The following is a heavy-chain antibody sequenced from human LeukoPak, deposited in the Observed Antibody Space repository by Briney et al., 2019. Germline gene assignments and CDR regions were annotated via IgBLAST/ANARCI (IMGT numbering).Heavy chain of an antibody. CDR2: ISAYNGNT. CDR3: ARDIVGQLPIYYYYMDV. D-gene: IGHD3-10*01. CDR1: GYTFTSYG. V-gene: IGHV1-18*01. J-gene: IGHJ6*03. Sequence: ASVKVSCKASGYTFTSYGISWVRQAPGQGLEWMGWISAYNGNTNYAQKLQGRVTMTTDTSTSTAYMELRSLRSDDTAVYYCARDIVGQLPIYYYYMDVWGKGTTVTISS.